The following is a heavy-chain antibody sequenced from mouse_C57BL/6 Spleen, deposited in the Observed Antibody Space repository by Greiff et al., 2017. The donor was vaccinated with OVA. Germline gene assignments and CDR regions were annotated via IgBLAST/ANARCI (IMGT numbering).Heavy chain of an antibody. CDR2: IDPSDSET. Sequence: QVQLQQPGAELVRPGSSVKLSCKASGYTFTSYWMHWVKQRPIQGLEWIGNIDPSDSETHYNQKFKDKATLTVDKSSSTAYMQLSSLTSEDSAVYYCARYYDYPHGYCDVWGTGTTVTVSS. CDR1: GYTFTSYW. V-gene: IGHV1-52*01. J-gene: IGHJ1*03. CDR3: ARYYDYPHGYCDV. D-gene: IGHD2-4*01.